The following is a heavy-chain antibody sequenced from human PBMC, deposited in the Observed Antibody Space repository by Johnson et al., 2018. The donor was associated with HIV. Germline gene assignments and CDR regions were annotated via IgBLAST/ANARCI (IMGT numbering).Heavy chain of an antibody. Sequence: QVQLVESGGGLVQPGGSLRLSCVGSGFSFSDHFMDWVRQAPGKGLEWVAVIWYDGSDKYYADSVKGRFTISRDNSRNTVYLQMNSLRVEDTAVYYCAKGCRWLLERTYAFDIWGQGTMVTVSS. J-gene: IGHJ3*02. D-gene: IGHD3-22*01. CDR3: AKGCRWLLERTYAFDI. CDR2: IWYDGSDK. CDR1: GFSFSDHF. V-gene: IGHV3-33*06.